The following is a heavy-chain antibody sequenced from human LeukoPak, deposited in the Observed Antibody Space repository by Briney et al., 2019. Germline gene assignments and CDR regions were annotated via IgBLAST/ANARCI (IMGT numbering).Heavy chain of an antibody. CDR3: ARPGGTIFGVGLSYAHFDY. CDR2: ISAYNGNT. Sequence: ASVKVSCKASGYSFTNYGITWVRQAPGQGLEWVGWISAYNGNTNYAQELQGRVTMTTDTSTSTAYMELRSLRSDDTAVYYCARPGGTIFGVGLSYAHFDYWGQGTLVTVSS. J-gene: IGHJ4*02. CDR1: GYSFTNYG. D-gene: IGHD3-3*01. V-gene: IGHV1-18*01.